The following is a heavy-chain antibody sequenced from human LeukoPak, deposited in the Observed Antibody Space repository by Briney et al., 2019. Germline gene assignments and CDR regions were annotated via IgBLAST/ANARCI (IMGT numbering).Heavy chain of an antibody. CDR1: GFTFSSYA. Sequence: GGSLRLSCAASGFTFSSYAMSWVRQAPGKGLELVSAISGSGGSAYYADSVKGRFTISRDNSTNTLYLQMNSLRAEDTAVYYCAKSGARLAYCGGDCYSYFYYWGQGTLVTVSS. CDR3: AKSGARLAYCGGDCYSYFYY. V-gene: IGHV3-23*01. D-gene: IGHD2-21*02. J-gene: IGHJ4*02. CDR2: ISGSGGSA.